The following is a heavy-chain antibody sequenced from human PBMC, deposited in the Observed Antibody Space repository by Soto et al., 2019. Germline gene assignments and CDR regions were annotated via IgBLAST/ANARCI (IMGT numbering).Heavy chain of an antibody. D-gene: IGHD3-16*01. Sequence: QVQLVQSGAEVKKPGASVKVSCKTSGYTFTNFGLSWVRQAPGQGLEWMGWISAYNGNTNYAQNFQGRVTMTTDTPTSTAYMALRSLRSDDTAVYYGARGGTPIDYWGQGTLVTVSS. CDR3: ARGGTPIDY. CDR1: GYTFTNFG. CDR2: ISAYNGNT. J-gene: IGHJ4*02. V-gene: IGHV1-18*01.